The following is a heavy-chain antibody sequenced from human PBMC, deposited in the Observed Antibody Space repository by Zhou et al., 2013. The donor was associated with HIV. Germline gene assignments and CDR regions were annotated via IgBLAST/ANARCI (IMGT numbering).Heavy chain of an antibody. D-gene: IGHD3-16*01. V-gene: IGHV1-69*16. CDR1: GVTSTSHT. J-gene: IGHJ6*04. Sequence: QVQPVQSGAEVRKPGSSVKVSCKTSGVTSTSHTVSWVRQVPGHGLEWMGGTVLRLGEVSYAQVFQDRVTITTDDARGTAHMELSSLRCEDTGVYYCARESGGGSFKFFYVMDVWDGETTVHRLV. CDR3: ARESGGGSFKFFYVMDV. CDR2: TVLRLGEV.